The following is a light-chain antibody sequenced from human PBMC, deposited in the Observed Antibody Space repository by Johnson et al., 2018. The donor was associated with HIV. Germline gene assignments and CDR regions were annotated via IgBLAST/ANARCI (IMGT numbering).Light chain of an antibody. CDR2: ENN. J-gene: IGLJ1*01. V-gene: IGLV1-51*02. CDR1: SSNIGNNY. CDR3: ATWDTSLSAGGV. Sequence: SVLTQPPSVSAAPGQKVTISCSGSSSNIGNNYVFWYQQLPGTAPKLLIYENNKRPSGIPARFSGSKSGTSATLGITGLQTGDEADYYCATWDTSLSAGGVFGTGTKVTVL.